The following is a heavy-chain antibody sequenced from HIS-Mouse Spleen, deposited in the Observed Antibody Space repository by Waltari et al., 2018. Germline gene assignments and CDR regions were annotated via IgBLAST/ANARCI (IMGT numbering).Heavy chain of an antibody. CDR2: ISYDGSNK. J-gene: IGHJ4*02. CDR1: GFTFSSYA. V-gene: IGHV3-30-3*01. Sequence: QVQLVESGGGVVQPGRSLRLSCAASGFTFSSYAMHWVRQAPGKGLRWVAVISYDGSNKYYADSVKGRFTISRDNSKNTLYLQMNSLRAEDTAVYYCARDHRNNWAIRDWGQGTLVTVSS. CDR3: ARDHRNNWAIRD. D-gene: IGHD1-20*01.